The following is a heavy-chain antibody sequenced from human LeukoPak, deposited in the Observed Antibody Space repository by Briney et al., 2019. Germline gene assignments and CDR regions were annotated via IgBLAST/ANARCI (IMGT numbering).Heavy chain of an antibody. D-gene: IGHD3-10*01. CDR1: AGSITSSSYF. CDR2: VYYTGST. V-gene: IGHV4-39*01. CDR3: ARHESLTYYYLSGPFDI. Sequence: SETLSLTCTVSAGSITSSSYFWGWIRQPPGEGLEWIGSVYYTGSTYYNPSLKSRVTISVDTSKNQVSLKLSSVTAADTAIYYCARHESLTYYYLSGPFDIWGQGTMVTVSS. J-gene: IGHJ3*02.